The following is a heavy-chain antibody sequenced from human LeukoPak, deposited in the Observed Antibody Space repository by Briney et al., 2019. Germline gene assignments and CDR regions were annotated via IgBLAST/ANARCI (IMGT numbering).Heavy chain of an antibody. CDR3: ATHETYSSSSDY. Sequence: AESLKISCKGSGYSFTSYWISWLRQMPGKGLEWMGRIDPSDSYTNYSPSFQGHVTISADKSISTAYLQWSSLKASDTAMYYCATHETYSSSSDYWGQGTLVTVSS. J-gene: IGHJ4*02. CDR2: IDPSDSYT. CDR1: GYSFTSYW. V-gene: IGHV5-10-1*01. D-gene: IGHD6-6*01.